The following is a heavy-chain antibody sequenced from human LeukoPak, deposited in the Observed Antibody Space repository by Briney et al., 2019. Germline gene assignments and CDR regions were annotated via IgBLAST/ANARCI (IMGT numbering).Heavy chain of an antibody. CDR1: GYTFTTFG. Sequence: ASVKVSCKASGYTFTTFGISWVRQAPGQGLEWMGWISAYDGNTNYAQKFQGRVTMTTDTSTSTAYIELRSLRFDDTAVYYCARDKVIASAGTPNWFDPWGQGTLVTVSS. CDR2: ISAYDGNT. J-gene: IGHJ5*02. V-gene: IGHV1-18*01. CDR3: ARDKVIASAGTPNWFDP. D-gene: IGHD6-13*01.